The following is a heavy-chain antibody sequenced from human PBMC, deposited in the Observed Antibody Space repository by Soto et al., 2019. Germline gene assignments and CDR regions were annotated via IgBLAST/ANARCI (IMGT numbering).Heavy chain of an antibody. D-gene: IGHD2-15*01. CDR3: ATSGQMVAATPHAFDI. Sequence: GASVKVSCKASGYTFTCYYMHWVRQAPGQGLEWMGWINPNSGGTNYAQKFQGWVTMTRDTSISTAYMELSRLRSDDTAVYYCATSGQMVAATPHAFDIWGQGTMVTVSS. CDR2: INPNSGGT. V-gene: IGHV1-2*04. J-gene: IGHJ3*02. CDR1: GYTFTCYY.